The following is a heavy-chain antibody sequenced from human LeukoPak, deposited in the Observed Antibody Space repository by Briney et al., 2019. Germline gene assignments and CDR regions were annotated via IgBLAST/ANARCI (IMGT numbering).Heavy chain of an antibody. D-gene: IGHD3-10*01. CDR1: GLSLSNSA. J-gene: IGHJ4*02. V-gene: IGHV3-20*04. Sequence: PGGSLRLSCVASGLSLSNSAMTWVRQAPGKALEWVSGINWNGGSTGYADSVKGRFTISRDNAKNSLYLHMNSLRAEDTALYYCARGDYYGSGSYFSPLGYWGQGTLVTVSS. CDR3: ARGDYYGSGSYFSPLGY. CDR2: INWNGGST.